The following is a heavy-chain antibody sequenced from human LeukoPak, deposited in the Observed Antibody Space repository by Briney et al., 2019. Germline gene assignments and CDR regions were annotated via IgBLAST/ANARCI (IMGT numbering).Heavy chain of an antibody. CDR1: GFTCSSYA. CDR2: INSDGSST. J-gene: IGHJ3*02. V-gene: IGHV3-74*01. CDR3: ARVRDSSGWYPDAFDI. Sequence: GGSLRLSCAASGFTCSSYAMSWVRQAPGKGLEWVSRINSDGSSTSYADSVKGRFTISRDNAKNTLYLQMNSLRAEDTAVYYCARVRDSSGWYPDAFDIWGQGTMVTVSS. D-gene: IGHD6-19*01.